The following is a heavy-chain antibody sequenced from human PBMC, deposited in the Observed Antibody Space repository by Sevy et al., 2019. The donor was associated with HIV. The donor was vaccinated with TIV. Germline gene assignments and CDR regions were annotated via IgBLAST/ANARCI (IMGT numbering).Heavy chain of an antibody. Sequence: ASVKVSCKASGDTFGNYAIAWVRQAPGQGLEWMGGIIPVFGSANSTQKFQDRVTITAEVSKSTAYLELRSLTSEDKAVYYCARSKPDGHNYFYFLRFDVWGQGTTVTVSS. D-gene: IGHD3-9*01. CDR2: IIPVFGSA. CDR1: GDTFGNYA. J-gene: IGHJ6*02. V-gene: IGHV1-69*13. CDR3: ARSKPDGHNYFYFLRFDV.